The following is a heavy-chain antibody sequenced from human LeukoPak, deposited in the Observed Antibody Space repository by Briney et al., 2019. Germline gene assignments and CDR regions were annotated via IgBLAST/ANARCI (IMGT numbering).Heavy chain of an antibody. J-gene: IGHJ4*02. CDR3: AKHSGSYFVYYFDY. V-gene: IGHV3-23*01. D-gene: IGHD1-26*01. Sequence: GGSLRLSCGVSGFTSSSYGMSWVRQAPGKGLEWVSVISGSGYNTDYADSVKSRFTISRDNYRLYLQMNSLRPEDTAVYYCAKHSGSYFVYYFDYWGQGTLVTVSS. CDR1: GFTSSSYG. CDR2: ISGSGYNT.